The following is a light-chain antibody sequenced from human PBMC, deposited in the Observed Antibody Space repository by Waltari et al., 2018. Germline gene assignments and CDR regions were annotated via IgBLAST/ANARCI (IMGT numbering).Light chain of an antibody. Sequence: EIVLTQSPATLSLSPGDRATLSCRASQNVNMYLAWYQQKPGQGPRLLIYDATDRAAGVPDRFSGSGSGTEFTLTISSLEPEDFAVYHCQQRNHWITFGQGTRLEI. J-gene: IGKJ5*01. V-gene: IGKV3-11*01. CDR1: QNVNMY. CDR2: DAT. CDR3: QQRNHWIT.